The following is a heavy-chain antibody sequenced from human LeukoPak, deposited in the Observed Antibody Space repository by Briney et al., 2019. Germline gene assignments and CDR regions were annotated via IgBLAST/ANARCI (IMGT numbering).Heavy chain of an antibody. V-gene: IGHV2-5*01. J-gene: IGHJ4*02. CDR1: GFSLSTSGVG. CDR3: AHHEVTGDRGY. Sequence: SGPTLVKATQTLTLTCTFSGFSLSTSGVGVGWIRQPPGKALEWLALIYWNDDKRYSPSLKSRLTITKDTSKNQVVLTMTNMDPVDTATYYCAHHEVTGDRGYWGQGTLVTVSS. D-gene: IGHD2-21*02. CDR2: IYWNDDK.